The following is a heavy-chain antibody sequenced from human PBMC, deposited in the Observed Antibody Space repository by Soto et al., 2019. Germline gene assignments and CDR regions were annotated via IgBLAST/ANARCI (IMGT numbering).Heavy chain of an antibody. Sequence: QVQLQESGPGLVKPSQTLSLTCTVSGGSITSSGYYWSWIRQHPGEGLEWIGFTSNSGSTSYNPSRKSRVTISVDTPSNPFSLSLKSVTAADTAVYYCARGGGSTKVDYWGQGTLVTVSP. V-gene: IGHV4-31*03. CDR1: GGSITSSGYY. D-gene: IGHD2-2*01. J-gene: IGHJ4*02. CDR2: TSNSGST. CDR3: ARGGGSTKVDY.